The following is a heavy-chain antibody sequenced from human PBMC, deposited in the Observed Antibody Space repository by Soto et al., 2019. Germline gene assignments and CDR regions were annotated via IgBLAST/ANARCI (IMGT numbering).Heavy chain of an antibody. CDR1: GFTFSDYY. CDR2: ISSSGSTI. CDR3: AKSRGSYYSYFDY. V-gene: IGHV3-11*01. J-gene: IGHJ4*02. D-gene: IGHD1-26*01. Sequence: PGGSLRLSCAASGFTFSDYYMSWIRQAPGKGLEWVSYISSSGSTIYYADSVKGRFTISRDNAKNSLYLQMNSLRAEDTAVYYCAKSRGSYYSYFDYWGQGTLVTVSS.